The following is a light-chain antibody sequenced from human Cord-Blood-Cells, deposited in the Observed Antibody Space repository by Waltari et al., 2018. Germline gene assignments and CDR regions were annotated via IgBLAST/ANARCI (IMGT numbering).Light chain of an antibody. CDR2: EVS. Sequence: QSALTQPPSASGSPGQSVTISCTGTSSAVGGYKYVPWYQQHPGKAPKLMIYEVSKRPSGVPGRFPGSKAGTTASLTVSGLEAEDEADYYCSSYAGSNNLVFGGGTKLTVL. J-gene: IGLJ2*01. CDR3: SSYAGSNNLV. V-gene: IGLV2-8*01. CDR1: SSAVGGYKY.